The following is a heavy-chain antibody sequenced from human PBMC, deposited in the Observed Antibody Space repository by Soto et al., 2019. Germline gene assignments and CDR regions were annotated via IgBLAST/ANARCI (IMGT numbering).Heavy chain of an antibody. J-gene: IGHJ6*02. Sequence: SETLSLTCTVSGGSISSYYWSWIRQPAGKGLEWIGRIYTSGSTNYNPSLKRRVTMSVDTSKNQFSLKLSSVTAADTAVYYCARGVVWFGESYYGMDIWGQGTTVTVSS. CDR2: IYTSGST. D-gene: IGHD3-10*01. V-gene: IGHV4-4*07. CDR3: ARGVVWFGESYYGMDI. CDR1: GGSISSYY.